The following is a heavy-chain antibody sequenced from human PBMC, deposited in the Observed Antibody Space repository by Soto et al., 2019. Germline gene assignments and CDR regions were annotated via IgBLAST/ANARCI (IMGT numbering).Heavy chain of an antibody. CDR1: GGTFSSYG. D-gene: IGHD6-19*01. Sequence: SVKVSCQAYGGTFSSYGISWVRQAPGQGLEWMGGIIPLFGTTNFAHKFKGRVTITADESTSTVYMELSSLRFEYTAIYYCARAHGSSWYNWFDPWGQGTLVTVSS. J-gene: IGHJ5*02. CDR2: IIPLFGTT. V-gene: IGHV1-69*13. CDR3: ARAHGSSWYNWFDP.